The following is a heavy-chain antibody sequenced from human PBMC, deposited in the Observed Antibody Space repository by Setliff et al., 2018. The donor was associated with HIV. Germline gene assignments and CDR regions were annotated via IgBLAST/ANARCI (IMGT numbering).Heavy chain of an antibody. V-gene: IGHV1-18*01. Sequence: ASVKVSCKASGYTFTSYGISWVRQAPGQGLEWMGWISAYNGNTNYAQKLQGRVTMTTDTSTSTAYMELRSLRSDDTAVYYCARVPPNQAVLRYFDWLLYPNPYFDLWGRGTLVTVSS. CDR1: GYTFTSYG. J-gene: IGHJ2*01. CDR3: ARVPPNQAVLRYFDWLLYPNPYFDL. CDR2: ISAYNGNT. D-gene: IGHD3-9*01.